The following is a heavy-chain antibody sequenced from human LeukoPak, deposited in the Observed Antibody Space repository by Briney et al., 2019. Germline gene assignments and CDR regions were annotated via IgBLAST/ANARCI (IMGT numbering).Heavy chain of an antibody. D-gene: IGHD4-4*01. Sequence: GGSLRLSCAASGFTFSGSAMHWVRQASGKGLEWVGRIRSKANSYATAYAASVKGRFAISRDDSKNTAYLQMNSLKTEDTAVYYCTSPYSNYGNWFDPWGQGTLVTVSS. CDR2: IRSKANSYAT. CDR1: GFTFSGSA. CDR3: TSPYSNYGNWFDP. V-gene: IGHV3-73*01. J-gene: IGHJ5*02.